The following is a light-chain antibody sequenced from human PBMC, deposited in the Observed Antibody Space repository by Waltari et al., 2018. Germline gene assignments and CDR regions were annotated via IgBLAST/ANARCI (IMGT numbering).Light chain of an antibody. J-gene: IGKJ2*01. Sequence: DIQMTQSPSTLSASVGDRVTITYRASQNINTYLAWYQQKPGKAPKLLIYEASGLETGVPSRFSGRGSGTEFTLTIRSLQPDDFATYYCQQYNGYIYTFGQGTRLEI. CDR1: QNINTY. CDR2: EAS. V-gene: IGKV1-5*03. CDR3: QQYNGYIYT.